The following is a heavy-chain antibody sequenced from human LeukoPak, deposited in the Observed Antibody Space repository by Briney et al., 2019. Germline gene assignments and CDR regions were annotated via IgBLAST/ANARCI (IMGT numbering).Heavy chain of an antibody. CDR3: AKGAVTNDYFDY. CDR2: IKQDGSEK. D-gene: IGHD4-17*01. J-gene: IGHJ4*02. V-gene: IGHV3-7*03. CDR1: GFTFSSYW. Sequence: GGSLRLSCAASGFTFSSYWMSWVRQAPGKGLEWVANIKQDGSEKYYVDSVKGRFTISRDNSKNTLYLQMNSLRAEDTAVYYCAKGAVTNDYFDYWGQGTLVTVSS.